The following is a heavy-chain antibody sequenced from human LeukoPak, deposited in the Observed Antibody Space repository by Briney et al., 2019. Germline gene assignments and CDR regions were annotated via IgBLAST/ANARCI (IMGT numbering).Heavy chain of an antibody. CDR2: INWNGGST. J-gene: IGHJ4*02. CDR3: ARDDGGLFDY. CDR1: GFTFDDYG. D-gene: IGHD3-10*01. Sequence: GGSLRLSCAASGFTFDDYGMSWVRQAPGKGLEWVSGINWNGGSTGYADSVKGRFTISRDNAKNSLYLQMSSLRAEGTALYYCARDDGGLFDYWGQGTLVTVSS. V-gene: IGHV3-20*04.